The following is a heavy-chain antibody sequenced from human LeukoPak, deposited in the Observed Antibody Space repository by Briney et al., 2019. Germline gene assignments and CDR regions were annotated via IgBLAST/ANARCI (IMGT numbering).Heavy chain of an antibody. D-gene: IGHD4-17*01. J-gene: IGHJ4*02. CDR2: IYYSGST. CDR1: GGSISSGDYY. V-gene: IGHV4-30-4*01. CDR3: AKSLAVYGDYVWEYFDY. Sequence: PSETLSLTCTVSGGSISSGDYYWSWIRQPPGKGLEWIGYIYYSGSTYYNPSLKSRVTISVDTSKNQFSPKLSSVTAADTAVYYCAKSLAVYGDYVWEYFDYWGQGTLVTVSS.